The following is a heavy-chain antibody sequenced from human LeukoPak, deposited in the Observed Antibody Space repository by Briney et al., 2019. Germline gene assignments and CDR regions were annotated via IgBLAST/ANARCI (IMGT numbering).Heavy chain of an antibody. CDR1: GYTFTNYG. D-gene: IGHD5-18*01. CDR2: ISGYNGNT. CDR3: ATSSGYSHTWGAFDY. V-gene: IGHV1-18*01. J-gene: IGHJ4*02. Sequence: ASVKVSCKASGYTFTNYGISWVRQAPGQGLEWMGWISGYNGNTNYAQKFQGRVTMTTDTSTSTAYMELRSLRSDDTAVYYCATSSGYSHTWGAFDYWGQGALVTVSS.